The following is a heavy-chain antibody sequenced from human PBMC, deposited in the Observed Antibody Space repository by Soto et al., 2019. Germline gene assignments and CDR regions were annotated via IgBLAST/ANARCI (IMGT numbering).Heavy chain of an antibody. J-gene: IGHJ6*02. CDR1: GFSLSTSGMC. D-gene: IGHD1-26*01. V-gene: IGHV2-70*01. Sequence: SGPTLVNPTQTLTLTCTFSGFSLSTSGMCVSWIRQPPGKALEWLALIDWDDDKYYSTSLKTRLTISKDTSKNQVVLTMTNMDPVDTATYYCARSSSPDRGGYYYYGMHVWGQGTTVTVSS. CDR2: IDWDDDK. CDR3: ARSSSPDRGGYYYYGMHV.